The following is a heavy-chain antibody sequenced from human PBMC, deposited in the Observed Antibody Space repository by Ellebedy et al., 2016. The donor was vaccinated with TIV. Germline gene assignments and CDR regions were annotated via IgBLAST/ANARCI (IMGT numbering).Heavy chain of an antibody. CDR1: GDTLSNYV. Sequence: AASVKVSCKVSGDTLSNYVITWVRQVPGQGLECMGGFTPILGTSTYAQQFQGRVTFAADKSTNTAYLELSSLTSGDTAVYFCAARVTGTGGLDQWGQGSLVSVSS. CDR2: FTPILGTS. J-gene: IGHJ4*02. CDR3: AARVTGTGGLDQ. V-gene: IGHV1-69*10. D-gene: IGHD3/OR15-3a*01.